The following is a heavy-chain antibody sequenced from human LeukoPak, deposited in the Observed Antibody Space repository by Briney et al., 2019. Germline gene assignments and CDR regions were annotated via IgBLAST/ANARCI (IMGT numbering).Heavy chain of an antibody. D-gene: IGHD5-12*01. CDR2: ISYDGSNK. J-gene: IGHJ4*02. CDR1: GFTFSSYG. V-gene: IGHV3-30*03. CDR3: ASGGYEYDY. Sequence: GRSLRLSCAASGFTFSSYGMHWVRQAPGKGLEWVAVISYDGSNKFYADSVKGRFTVSRDNSKNTLYLQMNSLRVEDTAVYYCASGGYEYDYWGQGTLVSVSS.